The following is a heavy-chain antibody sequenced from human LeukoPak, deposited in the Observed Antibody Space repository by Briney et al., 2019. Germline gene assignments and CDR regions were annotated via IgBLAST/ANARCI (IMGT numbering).Heavy chain of an antibody. CDR2: IYYSGST. V-gene: IGHV4-39*07. CDR3: ARVDTAMANYFDY. J-gene: IGHJ4*02. CDR1: GGSISSSSYY. Sequence: SETLSLTCTVSGGSISSSSYYWGWIRQPPGKGLEWIGSIYYSGSTYYNPSLKSRVTISVDKSKNQFSLKLSSVTAADTAVYYCARVDTAMANYFDYWGQGTLVTVSS. D-gene: IGHD5-18*01.